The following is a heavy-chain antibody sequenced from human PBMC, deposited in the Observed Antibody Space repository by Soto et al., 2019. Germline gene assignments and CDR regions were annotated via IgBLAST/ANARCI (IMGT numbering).Heavy chain of an antibody. D-gene: IGHD3-22*01. V-gene: IGHV3-33*01. CDR3: ARDLYYYDSSGLVRD. CDR2: IWYDGSNK. J-gene: IGHJ4*02. Sequence: GGSLRLSCAASGFTFSSYGMHWVRQAPGKGLEWVAVIWYDGSNKYYADSVKGRFTISRDNSKNTLYLQMNSLRAEDTAVYYCARDLYYYDSSGLVRDWGQGTLVTVSS. CDR1: GFTFSSYG.